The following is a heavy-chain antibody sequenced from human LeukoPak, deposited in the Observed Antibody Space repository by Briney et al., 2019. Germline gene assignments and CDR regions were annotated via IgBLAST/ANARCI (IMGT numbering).Heavy chain of an antibody. V-gene: IGHV3-53*01. CDR3: ATRIAAPGRYYFDY. Sequence: GGSLRLSCAASGFTVSSNYMNWVPQAPREGAEGVSAIYSDGSTYYSDSVKGRFTICRDNSKNTLYLQMNSLRAEDAAVYYCATRIAAPGRYYFDYWGQGTLVTVSS. CDR1: GFTVSSNY. CDR2: IYSDGST. J-gene: IGHJ4*02. D-gene: IGHD6-13*01.